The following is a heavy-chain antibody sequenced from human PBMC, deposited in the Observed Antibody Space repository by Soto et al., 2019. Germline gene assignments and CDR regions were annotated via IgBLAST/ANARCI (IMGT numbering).Heavy chain of an antibody. CDR1: GGTFSSYT. CDR3: ARDPLYNWNDGGY. V-gene: IGHV1-69*04. Sequence: SVKVSCKASGGTFSSYTISWVRQAPGQGLEWMGRIIPILGIANYAQKFQGRVTITADKSTSTAYMELSSLRSEDTAVYYCARDPLYNWNDGGYWGQGTLVTVSS. CDR2: IIPILGIA. J-gene: IGHJ4*02. D-gene: IGHD1-1*01.